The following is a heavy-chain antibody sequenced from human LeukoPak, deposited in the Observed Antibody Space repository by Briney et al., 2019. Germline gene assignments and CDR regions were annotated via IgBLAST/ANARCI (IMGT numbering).Heavy chain of an antibody. J-gene: IGHJ4*02. V-gene: IGHV4-4*02. CDR3: ARETMLAGFASGLGFNY. CDR2: IYHTGST. Sequence: SGTLSLTCGVSGGSLSNGNWWSWVRQPPGKGLEWIGEIYHTGSTNYNPSLKSRVTISVDKSKNQFSLNLSSVTAADTATYYCARETMLAGFASGLGFNYWGQGLLVIVSS. CDR1: GGSLSNGNW. D-gene: IGHD6-19*01.